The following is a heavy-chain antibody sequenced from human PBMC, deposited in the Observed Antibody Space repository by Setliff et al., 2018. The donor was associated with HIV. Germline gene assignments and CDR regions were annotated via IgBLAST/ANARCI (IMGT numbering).Heavy chain of an antibody. Sequence: GESLKISCKGSGYSFPNYWIGWVRQMPRKGLEWMGIIYPDDSDTRYSPSFQGQVTISADKSISTAYLQWSSLKASDTAMYYCARIWFGAQDAFDIWGQGTMVTVSS. CDR2: IYPDDSDT. D-gene: IGHD3-10*01. J-gene: IGHJ3*02. CDR1: GYSFPNYW. V-gene: IGHV5-51*01. CDR3: ARIWFGAQDAFDI.